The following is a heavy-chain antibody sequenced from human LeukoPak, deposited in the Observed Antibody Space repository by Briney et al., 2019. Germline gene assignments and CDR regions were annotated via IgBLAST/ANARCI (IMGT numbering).Heavy chain of an antibody. D-gene: IGHD3-22*01. J-gene: IGHJ4*02. CDR2: IYYSGST. CDR1: GGSISSYY. V-gene: IGHV4-59*08. CDR3: ARQLSPNYYDSSGYYPFDY. Sequence: SETLSLTCTVSGGSISSYYWSWIRQPPGKGLKWIGYIYYSGSTYYNPSLKSRVTISVDTSKNQFSLKLSSVTAADTAVYYCARQLSPNYYDSSGYYPFDYWGQGTLVTVSS.